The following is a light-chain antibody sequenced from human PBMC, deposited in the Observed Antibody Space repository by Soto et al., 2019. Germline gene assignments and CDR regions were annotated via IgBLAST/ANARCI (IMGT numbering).Light chain of an antibody. CDR2: AAS. CDR1: QGISSW. V-gene: IGKV1-12*01. Sequence: DIQMTQSPSSVSASVGDRVTITCRASQGISSWVAWYQQKPGKAPKLLIYAASSLQSGVPSRFSGSGSGTDFTLTISSLQPEDFAPYYCQQANSFPALTFGGGTKVEIK. CDR3: QQANSFPALT. J-gene: IGKJ4*01.